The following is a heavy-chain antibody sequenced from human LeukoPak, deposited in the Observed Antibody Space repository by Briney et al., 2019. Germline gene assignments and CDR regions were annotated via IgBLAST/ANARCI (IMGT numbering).Heavy chain of an antibody. CDR2: ISSSSSYI. D-gene: IGHD2-2*02. Sequence: GGSLGLSCAASGFTFSTYSMNWVRQAPGKGLEWVSSISSSSSYIYYADSVKGRFTISRDNAKNSLYLQMNSLRAEDTAVYYCAKAAIIGRNWFDPWGQGTLVTVS. CDR1: GFTFSTYS. CDR3: AKAAIIGRNWFDP. V-gene: IGHV3-21*01. J-gene: IGHJ5*02.